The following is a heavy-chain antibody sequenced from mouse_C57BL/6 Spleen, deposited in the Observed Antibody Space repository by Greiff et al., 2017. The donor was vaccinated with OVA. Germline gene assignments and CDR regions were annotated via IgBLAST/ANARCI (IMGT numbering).Heavy chain of an antibody. CDR3: AGGYDGYAMDY. CDR1: GYTFTSYW. D-gene: IGHD2-2*01. Sequence: QVQLQQPGAELVMPGASVKLSCKASGYTFTSYWMHWVKQRPGQGLEWIGEIDPSDSYTNYNQKFQGKSTLTVDKSSSTAYMQLSSLTSEDSAVYYCAGGYDGYAMDYWGQGTSVTVSS. V-gene: IGHV1-69*01. J-gene: IGHJ4*01. CDR2: IDPSDSYT.